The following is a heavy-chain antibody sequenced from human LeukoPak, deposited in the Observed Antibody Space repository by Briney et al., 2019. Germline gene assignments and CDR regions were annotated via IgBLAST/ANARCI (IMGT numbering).Heavy chain of an antibody. CDR2: ISWDGGST. V-gene: IGHV3-43*01. CDR1: GFTFDDYT. CDR3: AKAVGYCSGTSCHYGMDV. D-gene: IGHD2-2*01. J-gene: IGHJ6*02. Sequence: SGGSLRLSCAASGFTFDDYTMHWVRQAPGKGLEWVSLISWDGGSTYYADSVKGRFTISRDNSKNSLYLQMNSPRTEDTALYYCAKAVGYCSGTSCHYGMDVWGQGTTVTVSS.